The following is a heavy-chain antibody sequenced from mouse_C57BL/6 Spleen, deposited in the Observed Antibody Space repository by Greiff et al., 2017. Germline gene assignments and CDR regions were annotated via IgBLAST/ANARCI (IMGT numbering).Heavy chain of an antibody. J-gene: IGHJ1*03. CDR1: GFTFSDYY. Sequence: EVQRVESEGGLVQPGSSMKLSCTASGFTFSDYYMAWVRQVPEKGLEWVANINYDGSSTYYLDSLKSRFIISRDNAKNILYLQMSSLKSEDTATYYCAREDYYGSPLWYFDVWGTGTTVTVSS. CDR3: AREDYYGSPLWYFDV. D-gene: IGHD1-1*01. V-gene: IGHV5-16*01. CDR2: INYDGSST.